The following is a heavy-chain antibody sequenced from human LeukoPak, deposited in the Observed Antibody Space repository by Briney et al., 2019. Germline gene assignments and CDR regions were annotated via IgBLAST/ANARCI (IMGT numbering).Heavy chain of an antibody. J-gene: IGHJ4*02. CDR3: ARAVGDYGFDY. CDR1: GGSISSYY. CDR2: IYYSGST. V-gene: IGHV4-59*01. D-gene: IGHD4-17*01. Sequence: SETLSLTCTVSGGSISSYYWSWIRQPPGKGLEWIGYIYYSGSTNYNPSLKSRVTISVDTSKNQFSLKLSSVTAADTAVYYCARAVGDYGFDYWGQGTLVTVSS.